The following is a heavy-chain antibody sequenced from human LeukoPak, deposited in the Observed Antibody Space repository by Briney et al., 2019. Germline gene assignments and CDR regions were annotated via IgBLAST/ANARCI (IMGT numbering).Heavy chain of an antibody. Sequence: ASVKVSCNTSGYTFTGQYLHWVRQAPGQGLEWMGWINPNSGGTNYAQKFQGRVTMTRDTSISTAYMELSRLRSDDTAVYYCARDGVLPWFGELFSFDYWGQGTLVTVSS. CDR2: INPNSGGT. D-gene: IGHD3-10*01. CDR1: GYTFTGQY. CDR3: ARDGVLPWFGELFSFDY. J-gene: IGHJ4*02. V-gene: IGHV1-2*02.